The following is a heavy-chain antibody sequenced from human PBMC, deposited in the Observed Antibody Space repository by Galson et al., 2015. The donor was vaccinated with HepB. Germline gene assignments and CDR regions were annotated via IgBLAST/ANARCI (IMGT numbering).Heavy chain of an antibody. D-gene: IGHD2-8*01. Sequence: SLRLSCAASGFTFSNAWMNWVRQAPGKGLEWVSVIYSGGSTYYADSVKGRFTISRDNSKNTLYLQMNSLRAEDAAVYYCARTGVGSRTYYFDYWGQGTLVTVSS. J-gene: IGHJ4*02. CDR1: GFTFSNAW. V-gene: IGHV3-66*01. CDR3: ARTGVGSRTYYFDY. CDR2: IYSGGST.